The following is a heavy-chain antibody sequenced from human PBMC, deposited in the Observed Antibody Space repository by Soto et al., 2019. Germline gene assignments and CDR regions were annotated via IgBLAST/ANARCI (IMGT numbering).Heavy chain of an antibody. CDR2: IYHSGST. CDR1: GGSISSGGYS. D-gene: IGHD4-17*01. Sequence: PSETLSLTWAVSGGSISSGGYSWSWIRQPPGKGLEWIGYIYHSGSTYYNPSLKSRVTISVDRSKNQFSLKLSSVTAADTAVYYCARGGKTVTTFDYWGQGTLVTVSS. J-gene: IGHJ4*02. CDR3: ARGGKTVTTFDY. V-gene: IGHV4-30-2*01.